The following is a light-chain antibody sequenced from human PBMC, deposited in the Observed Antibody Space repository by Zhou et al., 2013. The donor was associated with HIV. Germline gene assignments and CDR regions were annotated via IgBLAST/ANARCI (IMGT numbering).Light chain of an antibody. CDR1: QSISTN. V-gene: IGKV3-15*01. Sequence: EIVMTQSPATLSVSPGERATLSCRASQSISTNLAWYQQKPGQAPRLLIYGASTRATGIPARFSGSRSGTEFTLTISSMQSEDSAVYYCQQYHARPPALTFGGGSKVEI. J-gene: IGKJ4*01. CDR3: QQYHARPPALT. CDR2: GAS.